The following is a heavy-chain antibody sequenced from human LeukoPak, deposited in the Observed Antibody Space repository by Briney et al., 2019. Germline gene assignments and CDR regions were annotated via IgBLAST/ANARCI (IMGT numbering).Heavy chain of an antibody. D-gene: IGHD6-6*01. CDR1: GFTFDDYI. V-gene: IGHV3-43*01. CDR2: ISWDGGTR. CDR3: AFNSSSALGFDY. Sequence: VGSLRLSCAASGFTFDDYIMHWVRQAPGKGLEWVSLISWDGGTRYYADSVKGRFTISRDNSKHSLYLQMNSLRTEDTALYYCAFNSSSALGFDYWGQGTLVTVSS. J-gene: IGHJ4*02.